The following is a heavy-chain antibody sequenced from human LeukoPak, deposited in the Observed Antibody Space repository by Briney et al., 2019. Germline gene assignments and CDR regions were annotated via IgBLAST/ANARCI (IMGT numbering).Heavy chain of an antibody. CDR1: GYTFTSYA. CDR2: INTNTGNP. V-gene: IGHV7-4-1*02. D-gene: IGHD6-13*01. J-gene: IGHJ4*02. Sequence: GASVKVSCKASGYTFTSYAMNWVRQAPGQGLEWVGWINTNTGNPTYAQGFTGRFVFSLDTSVSTAYLQISSLKAEDTAVYYCARGRYSSSWRFPAPFSDYWGQGTLVTVSS. CDR3: ARGRYSSSWRFPAPFSDY.